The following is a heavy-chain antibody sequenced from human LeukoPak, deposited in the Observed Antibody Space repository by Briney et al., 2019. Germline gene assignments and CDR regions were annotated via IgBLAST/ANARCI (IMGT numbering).Heavy chain of an antibody. D-gene: IGHD5-12*01. V-gene: IGHV4-59*01. CDR2: IYYSGST. Sequence: SETLSLTCTVSGGSISSYYWSWIRQPPGKGLEWIGYIYYSGSTNYNPSLKSRGTISVDTSKNQFSLKLSSVTAADTAVYYCARAGGRWLPTNFDYWGQGTLVTVSS. CDR3: ARAGGRWLPTNFDY. J-gene: IGHJ4*02. CDR1: GGSISSYY.